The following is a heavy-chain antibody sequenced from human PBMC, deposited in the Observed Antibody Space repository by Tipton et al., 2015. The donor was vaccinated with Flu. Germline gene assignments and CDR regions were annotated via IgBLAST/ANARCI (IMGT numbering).Heavy chain of an antibody. Sequence: SLRLSCAASGFTFNNYVMCWVRQAPGKGLEWVSVIYIGGDTYYADSVKGRFTISRDFSKKTLYLQMNSLRAEDTAVYYCARDPSRYLAANDWGQGTLVTVSS. J-gene: IGHJ4*02. D-gene: IGHD1-26*01. CDR3: ARDPSRYLAAND. CDR1: GFTFNNYV. V-gene: IGHV3-53*01. CDR2: IYIGGDT.